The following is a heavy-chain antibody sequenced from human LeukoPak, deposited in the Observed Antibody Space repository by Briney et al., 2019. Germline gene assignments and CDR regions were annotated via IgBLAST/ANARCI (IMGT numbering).Heavy chain of an antibody. CDR1: GFTFHDYD. D-gene: IGHD3-10*01. CDR2: INWNGDRT. V-gene: IGHV3-20*04. CDR3: ARRDYYGSGSPDF. J-gene: IGHJ4*02. Sequence: GGSLRLSCAASGFTFHDYDMSWVRQSPGKGLQWVSGINWNGDRTGYADSVKGRFTISRDNAKKSLYLQMNSLRAEDTALYYCARRDYYGSGSPDFWGQGTLVTVSS.